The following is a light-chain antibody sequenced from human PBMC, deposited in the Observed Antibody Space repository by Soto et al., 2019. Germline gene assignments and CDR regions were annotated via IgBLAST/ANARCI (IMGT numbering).Light chain of an antibody. CDR1: QSVSSSY. J-gene: IGKJ1*01. V-gene: IGKV3-20*01. CDR2: GAS. Sequence: ENVLTQSPGTLSLSPGDRATLSCRASQSVSSSYLAWYQQKPGQAPRVVIYGASSRAPGIPDRFSGSGSGTNFTLTISSLEPEDFAVYYCQQYDSSPRTFGQGTKVDSK. CDR3: QQYDSSPRT.